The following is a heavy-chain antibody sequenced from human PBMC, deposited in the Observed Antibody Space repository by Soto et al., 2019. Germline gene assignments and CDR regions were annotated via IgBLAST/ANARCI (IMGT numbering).Heavy chain of an antibody. Sequence: QVQLQESGPGLVKPSETLSLTCTVSGGSISSYYWSWIRQPPGKGLEWIGYIYYSGSTNYNPSLKSRVTISVDTSKNQFSLKLSSVTAADTAVYYCARVSTMVRGVMRPGGTGPYYFDYWGQGTLVTVSS. J-gene: IGHJ4*02. D-gene: IGHD3-10*01. CDR1: GGSISSYY. CDR3: ARVSTMVRGVMRPGGTGPYYFDY. V-gene: IGHV4-59*01. CDR2: IYYSGST.